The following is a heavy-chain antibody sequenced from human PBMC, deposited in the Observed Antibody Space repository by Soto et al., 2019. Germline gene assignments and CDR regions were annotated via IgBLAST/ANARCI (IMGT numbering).Heavy chain of an antibody. CDR3: ARAYSYGSGRFDY. V-gene: IGHV4-30-4*01. CDR1: GDSISSGDYY. Sequence: SETLSLTCTVSGDSISSGDYYWSWIRQPPGKGLEWIGYIYYSGTTYYNPSLRSRVIISVDTSKNQFSLKLSSVTAADTAVYYCARAYSYGSGRFDYWGQGNLVTVSS. D-gene: IGHD3-10*01. J-gene: IGHJ4*02. CDR2: IYYSGTT.